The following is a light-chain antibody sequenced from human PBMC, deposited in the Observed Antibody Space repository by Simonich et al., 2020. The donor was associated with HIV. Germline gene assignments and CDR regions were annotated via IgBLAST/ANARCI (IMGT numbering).Light chain of an antibody. CDR1: QSVSSY. V-gene: IGKV3-11*01. Sequence: EIVMTQSPATLSVSPGERAPLSCRASQSVSSYLAWYQQKPGQAPRLLIYDASNRATGIPARFSGIGSGTDFTLTISSLEPEDFAVYYCQQRSNWPLTFGGGTKVEIK. CDR2: DAS. J-gene: IGKJ4*01. CDR3: QQRSNWPLT.